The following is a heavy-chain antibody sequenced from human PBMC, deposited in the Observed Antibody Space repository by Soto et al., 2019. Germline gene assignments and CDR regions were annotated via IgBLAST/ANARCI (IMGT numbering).Heavy chain of an antibody. D-gene: IGHD6-6*01. CDR1: GGSFSGYY. V-gene: IGHV4-34*01. CDR2: INHSGST. J-gene: IGHJ4*02. CDR3: ARASGYSSSSCTDD. Sequence: SETLSLTCAVYGGSFSGYYWSWIRQPPGKGLEWIGEINHSGSTNYNPSLKSRVTISVDTSKNQFSLKLSSVTAADTAVYYCARASGYSSSSCTDDWGQGTLVTVSS.